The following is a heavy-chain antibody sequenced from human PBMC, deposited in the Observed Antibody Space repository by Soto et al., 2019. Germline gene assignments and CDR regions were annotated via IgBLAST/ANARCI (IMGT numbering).Heavy chain of an antibody. CDR1: GGSFSGYY. V-gene: IGHV4-34*01. CDR2: INHSGST. Sequence: SETLSLTCAVYGGSFSGYYWSWIRQPPGKGLEWIGEINHSGSTNYNPSLKSRVTISVDTSKNQFSLKLSSVTAADTAVYYCARDFTESRDISITPDRAAAGNSYFYYWGRGTLVTGSS. J-gene: IGHJ4*02. D-gene: IGHD6-13*01. CDR3: ARDFTESRDISITPDRAAAGNSYFYY.